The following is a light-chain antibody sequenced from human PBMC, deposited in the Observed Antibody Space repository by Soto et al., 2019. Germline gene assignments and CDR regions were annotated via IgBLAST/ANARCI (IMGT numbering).Light chain of an antibody. V-gene: IGKV1-5*01. CDR3: QQYNSYSRT. Sequence: DFQMTRSPSTLSAYVGDRVNNTSQASQSISSWLAWYQQKPVKAPKLLIYDASSLESGVPSRFSGSGSGTEFTLTISSLQPDDLAAYYCQQYNSYSRTFGQGTKVDIK. CDR2: DAS. J-gene: IGKJ1*01. CDR1: QSISSW.